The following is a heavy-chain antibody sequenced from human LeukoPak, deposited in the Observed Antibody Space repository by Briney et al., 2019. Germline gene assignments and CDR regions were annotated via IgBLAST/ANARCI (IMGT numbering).Heavy chain of an antibody. CDR1: GGSISSYY. CDR3: ARPERVTGISFDY. Sequence: PSETLSLTCTVSGGSISSYYWSWIRQPPGKGLEWIGYIYYSGSTNYNPSLKSRVTISVDTSKNQFSLKLSSVTAADTAVYYCARPERVTGISFDYWGQGTLVTVSS. V-gene: IGHV4-59*01. CDR2: IYYSGST. D-gene: IGHD2-21*02. J-gene: IGHJ4*02.